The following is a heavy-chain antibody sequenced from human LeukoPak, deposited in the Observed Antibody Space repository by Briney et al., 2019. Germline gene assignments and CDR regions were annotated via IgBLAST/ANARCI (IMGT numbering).Heavy chain of an antibody. Sequence: GSLRLSCAASGFTFSSYSMNWVRQPPGKGLEWIGYIYYSGSTNYNPSLKSRVTISVDTSKNQFSLKLSSVTAADTAVYYCAREVGGYDILTGLNTHFDYWGQGTLVTVSS. D-gene: IGHD3-9*01. CDR3: AREVGGYDILTGLNTHFDY. V-gene: IGHV4-59*01. J-gene: IGHJ4*02. CDR2: IYYSGST. CDR1: GFTFSSYS.